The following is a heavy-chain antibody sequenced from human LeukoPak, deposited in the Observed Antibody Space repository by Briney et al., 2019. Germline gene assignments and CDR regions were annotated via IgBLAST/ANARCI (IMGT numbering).Heavy chain of an antibody. CDR3: ARGGGRRRASNFDWFDP. V-gene: IGHV3-21*06. J-gene: IGHJ5*02. Sequence: RGSLRLSCAASGFTFSAYTMNWVHQAPGKGLEWVSAVSSNSAYIYYADSLRGRFTISRDNAKSLLYLQINSLRADDTAVYYCARGGGRRRASNFDWFDPWGQGTLVTVSS. CDR2: VSSNSAYI. D-gene: IGHD3-16*01. CDR1: GFTFSAYT.